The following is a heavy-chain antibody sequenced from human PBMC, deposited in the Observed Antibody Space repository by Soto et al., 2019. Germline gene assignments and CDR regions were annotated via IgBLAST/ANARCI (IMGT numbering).Heavy chain of an antibody. J-gene: IGHJ4*02. CDR3: AKDFGSSGWPLFDC. D-gene: IGHD6-19*01. CDR1: GFTFSNNI. V-gene: IGHV3-23*01. Sequence: HLGGSLRLSCAASGFTFSNNIMSWVRQAPGKGLEWVSSISGSGGRTYYADSVKGRFTISRDNSKNTLYLQMNSLRAEDTALYYCAKDFGSSGWPLFDCWGQGTLVTVSS. CDR2: ISGSGGRT.